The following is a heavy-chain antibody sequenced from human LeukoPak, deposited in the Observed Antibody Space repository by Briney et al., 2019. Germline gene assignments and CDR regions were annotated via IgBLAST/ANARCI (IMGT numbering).Heavy chain of an antibody. V-gene: IGHV3-21*01. CDR3: ARDQGETGDSSGYYYVCDY. D-gene: IGHD3-22*01. Sequence: GGSLRLSCAASVFTFSTYSLNWVRQAPGEGLEWVSSISSSSTYIYYADSVKGRFTISRDNAKNSLYLQMNSLRAEDTAVYYCARDQGETGDSSGYYYVCDYWGQGTLVTVSS. CDR2: ISSSSTYI. J-gene: IGHJ4*02. CDR1: VFTFSTYS.